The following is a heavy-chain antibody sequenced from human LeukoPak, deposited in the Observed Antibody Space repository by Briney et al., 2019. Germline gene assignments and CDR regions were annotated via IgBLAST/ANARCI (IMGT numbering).Heavy chain of an antibody. Sequence: GASVKLSCKASGYTFANFGITWVRQAPGQGLEWMGWISVYNGNTNYAQNLQGRVTLTTDTSTSTAYMELRSLRSDDTALYYCARTCSSSSCYMVHWGQGTLVTVSS. CDR3: ARTCSSSSCYMVH. CDR1: GYTFANFG. V-gene: IGHV1-18*01. J-gene: IGHJ4*02. D-gene: IGHD2-2*02. CDR2: ISVYNGNT.